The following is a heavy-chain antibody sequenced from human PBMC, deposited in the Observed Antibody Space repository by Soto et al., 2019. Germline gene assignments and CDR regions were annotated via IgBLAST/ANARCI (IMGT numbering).Heavy chain of an antibody. Sequence: EVQLVESGGGLVQPGGSLRLSCSASGFSFSSHSMNWVRQAPGKGLEWISYISSASATMYYADSVKGRFTISRDNAKNSLYLQMSSLRVEDTAVYYCAKGRGRPSWGQGTLVTVS. CDR3: AKGRGRPS. CDR1: GFSFSSHS. J-gene: IGHJ5*02. D-gene: IGHD3-16*01. CDR2: ISSASATM. V-gene: IGHV3-48*01.